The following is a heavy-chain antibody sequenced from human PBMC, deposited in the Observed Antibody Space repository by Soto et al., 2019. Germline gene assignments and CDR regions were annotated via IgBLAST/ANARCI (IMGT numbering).Heavy chain of an antibody. CDR1: GFRFSIYS. J-gene: IGHJ4*02. D-gene: IGHD6-19*01. Sequence: EVQLVESGGGLVQPGGSLRLSCAASGFRFSIYSMNWVRQAPGKGLEWSSYITSDTNTIKYADSGKGRFTISRDNAENSLYLQMNILRDEDTAVYYYVRSVEGHFVYWCQGTVVTVSS. CDR2: ITSDTNTI. V-gene: IGHV3-48*02. CDR3: VRSVEGHFVY.